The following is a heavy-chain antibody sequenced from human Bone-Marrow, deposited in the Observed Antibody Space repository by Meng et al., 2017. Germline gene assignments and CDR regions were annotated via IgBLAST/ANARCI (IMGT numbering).Heavy chain of an antibody. Sequence: SVKVSCMASGYTFPDYWLHWVRRAPGQGLEWMGRINPKSGDTHYAQRFQGRVTMTGDTSISTAYMELSGLRSDDTAMYYCARDEDISAAGKLFGDYWGQGTLVTVSS. J-gene: IGHJ4*02. CDR2: INPKSGDT. CDR3: ARDEDISAAGKLFGDY. V-gene: IGHV1-2*06. D-gene: IGHD6-13*01. CDR1: GYTFPDYW.